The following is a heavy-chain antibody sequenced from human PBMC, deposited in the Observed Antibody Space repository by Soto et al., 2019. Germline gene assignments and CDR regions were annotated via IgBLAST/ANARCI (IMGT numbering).Heavy chain of an antibody. V-gene: IGHV4-39*01. CDR2: IYYSGST. CDR1: GGSISSSSYS. CDR3: GRQPGHCGSTTCFGYYSVDV. D-gene: IGHD2-2*01. Sequence: QLQLQESGPRLVKPSETLSLTCSVSGGSISSSSYSWGWIRQPPGKGLEWIGTIYYSGSTHYNPSIEGRVAISEDTPNNQLSLRLSSVTAADTAVYYCGRQPGHCGSTTCFGYYSVDVWGQGTTVTVS. J-gene: IGHJ6*02.